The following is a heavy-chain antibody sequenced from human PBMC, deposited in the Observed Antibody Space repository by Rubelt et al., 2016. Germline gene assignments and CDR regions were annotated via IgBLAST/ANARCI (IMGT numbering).Heavy chain of an antibody. CDR1: GGSISSSSYY. CDR2: IYYSGST. V-gene: IGHV4-39*01. CDR3: ARLDSSTSCYDY. Sequence: QLHLQESGQGLVKPSETLSLTCTVSGGSISSSSYYWGWIRQPPGKGLEWIGSIYYSGSTYYNPSLMGRVTISVDTSKIQCALRRSAVTAADTAVYYGARLDSSTSCYDYWGQGTLDTVSS. D-gene: IGHD2-2*01. J-gene: IGHJ4*02.